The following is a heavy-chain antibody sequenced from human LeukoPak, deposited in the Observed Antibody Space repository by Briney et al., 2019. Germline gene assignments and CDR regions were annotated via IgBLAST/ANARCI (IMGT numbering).Heavy chain of an antibody. D-gene: IGHD6-19*01. CDR3: ARSKIAVAGYDFDY. V-gene: IGHV1-69*13. Sequence: GASVKVSCKASGGTFSSYAISWVRQAPGQGLEWMGGIIPIFGTANYAQEFQGRVTITADESTSTAYMELSSLRSEDTAVYYCARSKIAVAGYDFDYWGQGTLVTVSS. CDR1: GGTFSSYA. CDR2: IIPIFGTA. J-gene: IGHJ4*02.